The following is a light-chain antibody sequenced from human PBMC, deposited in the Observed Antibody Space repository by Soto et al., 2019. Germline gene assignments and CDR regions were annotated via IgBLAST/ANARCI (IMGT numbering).Light chain of an antibody. CDR3: QRGT. V-gene: IGKV3-20*01. Sequence: EIVLTQSPGTLSLSPGERATLSCRASQSVSSSYLAWYQQKPGQAPRLLIYGASSRATGIPDRFSGSGSGTDFTLTISRLGPEDFAVYYCQRGTFGPGTKVDIK. CDR1: QSVSSSY. CDR2: GAS. J-gene: IGKJ3*01.